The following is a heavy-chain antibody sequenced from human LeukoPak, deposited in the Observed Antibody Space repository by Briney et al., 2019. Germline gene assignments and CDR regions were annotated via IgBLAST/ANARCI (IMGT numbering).Heavy chain of an antibody. V-gene: IGHV3-9*01. D-gene: IGHD6-19*01. CDR2: ISWNSGSI. J-gene: IGHJ4*02. CDR3: ARDLSSGWFSALSY. Sequence: PGGSLRLSCAASGFTFDDYAMHWVRQAPGKGLEWVSGISWNSGSIGYADSVKGRFTISRDNAKNSLYLQMNSLRAEDTALYYCARDLSSGWFSALSYWGQGTLVTVCS. CDR1: GFTFDDYA.